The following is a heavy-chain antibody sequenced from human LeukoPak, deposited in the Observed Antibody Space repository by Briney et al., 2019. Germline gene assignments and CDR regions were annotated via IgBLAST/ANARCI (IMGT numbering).Heavy chain of an antibody. V-gene: IGHV3-21*01. D-gene: IGHD2-2*01. J-gene: IGHJ4*02. CDR1: GFTFSDYS. CDR2: ISDSSRSI. CDR3: ARGASARQDF. Sequence: GGSLRLSCAASGFTFSDYSMNWVRQAPGKGLEWVSSISDSSRSIFYADSVKGRFIISRDNAKNTLYLQMDGLRADDTAVYYCARGASARQDFWGQGTLVTVSS.